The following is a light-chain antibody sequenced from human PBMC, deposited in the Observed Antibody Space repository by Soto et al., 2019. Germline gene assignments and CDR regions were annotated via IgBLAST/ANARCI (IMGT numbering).Light chain of an antibody. CDR3: QQYNSYRT. V-gene: IGKV1-5*01. J-gene: IGKJ1*01. CDR1: QSISSW. CDR2: DAS. Sequence: DIQMTQSPSTLSASVGDRVTITCRARQSISSWLAWYQQKPGKPPKLLIYDASRLESGVPSRFGGRGSGTDFTLTISSLQPNDSATYYCQQYNSYRTFGQGTKVDIK.